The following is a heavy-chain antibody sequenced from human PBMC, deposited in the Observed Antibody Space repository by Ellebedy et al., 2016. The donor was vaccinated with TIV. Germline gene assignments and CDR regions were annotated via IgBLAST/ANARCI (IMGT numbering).Heavy chain of an antibody. V-gene: IGHV3-66*01. CDR2: IYSGDRA. J-gene: IGHJ6*02. CDR3: ARDGYCTGGTCYYYSGMDV. D-gene: IGHD2-8*02. Sequence: PGGSLRLSCAASGFTVSRKYMSWVRQAPGKGLEWVSLIYSGDRAYYADSVRGRFTISRDNFKNTLYLQMNSLRDEDTAVYYCARDGYCTGGTCYYYSGMDVWGPGTTVTVSS. CDR1: GFTVSRKY.